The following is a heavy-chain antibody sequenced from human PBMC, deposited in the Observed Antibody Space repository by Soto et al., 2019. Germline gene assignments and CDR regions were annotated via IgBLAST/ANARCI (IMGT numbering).Heavy chain of an antibody. J-gene: IGHJ6*02. D-gene: IGHD5-18*01. CDR3: VKERYAQLLLEDDGMDV. Sequence: QVQLVESGGGVVQPGRSLRLSCAASGFTFSSYGIHWVRQAPGKGLEWVALISYDGTDKYYADSVKGRFTISRDNSKNTLYLQMSSLGPEDTAVYYCVKERYAQLLLEDDGMDVWGQGTTVTV. CDR1: GFTFSSYG. V-gene: IGHV3-30*18. CDR2: ISYDGTDK.